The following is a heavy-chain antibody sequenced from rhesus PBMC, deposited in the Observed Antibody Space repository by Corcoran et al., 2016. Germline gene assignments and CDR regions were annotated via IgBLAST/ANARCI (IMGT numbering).Heavy chain of an antibody. CDR2: IYGNNARS. Sequence: QVQLQESGPGLVKPSETLSLTCTVSGGSISGYYYWLWIRQPPGQGLECIGGIYGNNARSYSEPSLKSRITISKDTDTNPFALKLRYVSAAGTAVYYCARACSRGVCYAAFDYWGQGVLVTVSS. CDR3: ARACSRGVCYAAFDY. CDR1: GGSISGYYY. V-gene: IGHV4-143*01. J-gene: IGHJ4*01. D-gene: IGHD2-39*01.